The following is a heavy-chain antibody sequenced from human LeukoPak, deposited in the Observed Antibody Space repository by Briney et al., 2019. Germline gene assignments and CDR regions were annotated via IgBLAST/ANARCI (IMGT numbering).Heavy chain of an antibody. V-gene: IGHV1-2*02. J-gene: IGHJ6*02. CDR1: GYTFTGYY. Sequence: GAPVKVSCKASGYTFTGYYMHWVRQAPGQGLEWMGWINPNSGGTNYAQKFQGRVTMTRDTSISTAYMELSRLRSDDTAVYYCARDYSGYDYFPDYYYGMDVWGQGTTVTVSS. D-gene: IGHD5-12*01. CDR2: INPNSGGT. CDR3: ARDYSGYDYFPDYYYGMDV.